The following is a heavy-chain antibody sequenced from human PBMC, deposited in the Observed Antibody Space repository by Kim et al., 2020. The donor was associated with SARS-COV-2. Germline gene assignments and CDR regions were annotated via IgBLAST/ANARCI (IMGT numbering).Heavy chain of an antibody. V-gene: IGHV4-34*01. D-gene: IGHD7-27*01. CDR2: INHSGST. Sequence: SETLSLTCAVYGGSFSGYYWSWIRQPPGKGLEWIGEINHSGSTNYNPSLKSRVTISVDTSKNQFSLKLSSVTAADTAVYYCARGLTLGIRFMGNWFDPWG. CDR1: GGSFSGYY. J-gene: IGHJ5*02. CDR3: ARGLTLGIRFMGNWFDP.